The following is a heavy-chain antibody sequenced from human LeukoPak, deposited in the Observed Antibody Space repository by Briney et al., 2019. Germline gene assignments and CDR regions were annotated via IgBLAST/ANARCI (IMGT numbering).Heavy chain of an antibody. Sequence: SVKVSCKASGGTFSSYAISWMRQAPGQGLEWMGGIIPIFGTANYAQKFQGRVTITTDESTSTAYMELSSLRSEDTAVYYCARARLGVAGTGFFYWGQGTLVTVSS. CDR1: GGTFSSYA. CDR2: IIPIFGTA. J-gene: IGHJ4*02. D-gene: IGHD6-19*01. CDR3: ARARLGVAGTGFFY. V-gene: IGHV1-69*05.